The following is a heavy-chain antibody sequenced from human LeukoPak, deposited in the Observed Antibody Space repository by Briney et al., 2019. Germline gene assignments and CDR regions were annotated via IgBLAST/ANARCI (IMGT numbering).Heavy chain of an antibody. D-gene: IGHD5-12*01. J-gene: IGHJ4*02. CDR3: ARWHLRRSDFDY. V-gene: IGHV4-34*01. CDR1: GGSFSGYY. Sequence: SETLSLTCAVYGGSFSGYYWSWIRQPPGKGLEWIGEINHSGSTNYNPSLKSRVTISVDTSKNQFSPKLSSVTAADTAVYYCARWHLRRSDFDYWGQGTLVTVSS. CDR2: INHSGST.